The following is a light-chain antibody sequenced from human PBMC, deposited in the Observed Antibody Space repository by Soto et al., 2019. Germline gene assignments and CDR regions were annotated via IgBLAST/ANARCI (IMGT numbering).Light chain of an antibody. Sequence: QSVLTQPASVTGSPGQSITISCTGTSGDIGAFNHVSWYQQFPGTAPKLIIYEVANRPSGVSGRFSGSRSGNTASPTISGLQPEDEADYYCASYTIKKSWVFGGGTKVTVL. J-gene: IGLJ3*02. CDR1: SGDIGAFNH. CDR2: EVA. CDR3: ASYTIKKSWV. V-gene: IGLV2-14*01.